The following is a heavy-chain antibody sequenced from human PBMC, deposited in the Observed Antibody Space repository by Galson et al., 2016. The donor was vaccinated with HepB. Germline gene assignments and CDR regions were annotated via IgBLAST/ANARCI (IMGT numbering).Heavy chain of an antibody. Sequence: ASGYTFTRNLMHWVRQAPGQRLEWVGWINTGNGNTQYSQKFQDRVTISRDTSASTAYLELRSLRSEDTAVYYCAKPLWFGELPDEFYFDYWGQGTLVTVSS. CDR3: AKPLWFGELPDEFYFDY. J-gene: IGHJ4*02. CDR2: INTGNGNT. V-gene: IGHV1-3*04. D-gene: IGHD3-10*01. CDR1: GYTFTRNL.